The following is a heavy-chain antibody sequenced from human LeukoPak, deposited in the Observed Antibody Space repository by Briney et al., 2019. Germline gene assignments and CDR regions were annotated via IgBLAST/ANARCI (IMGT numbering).Heavy chain of an antibody. CDR3: AKEIGGLYCSGGSCYYSGIDY. V-gene: IGHV3-7*01. J-gene: IGHJ4*02. Sequence: GGSLRLSCAASGFTFSTYWMSWVRQAPGKGLEWVANIRQDGSKIYYVDSVKGRFTISRDNAKNSLYLQMNSLRAEDTAVYYCAKEIGGLYCSGGSCYYSGIDYWGQGTLVTVSS. CDR2: IRQDGSKI. CDR1: GFTFSTYW. D-gene: IGHD2-15*01.